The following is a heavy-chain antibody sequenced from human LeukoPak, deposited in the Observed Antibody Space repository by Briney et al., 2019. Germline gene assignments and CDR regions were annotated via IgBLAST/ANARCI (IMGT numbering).Heavy chain of an antibody. CDR1: GFAFHNYA. CDR2: INWNSDTK. J-gene: IGHJ4*02. V-gene: IGHV3-9*01. D-gene: IGHD3-16*01. CDR3: ARDPRGEFVWGHRFDY. Sequence: GGSLRLSCVGSGFAFHNYAMHWVRRPPGKGLEWVSAINWNSDTKAYADSVKGRFTISRDRARNSLFLQLNRLEAEDTAVYYCARDPRGEFVWGHRFDYWGQGRLVTVSS.